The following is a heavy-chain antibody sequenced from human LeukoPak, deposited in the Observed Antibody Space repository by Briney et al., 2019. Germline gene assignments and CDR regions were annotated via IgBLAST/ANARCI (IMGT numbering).Heavy chain of an antibody. Sequence: PGASVKVSCKASGYTFTSYHMHWVRQAPGQGLEIMGIINPSGGSTTYAQKFQGRVTMTRDTSTSTVYMELSSLRSEDTAVYYCAKLAADGTAHYYFDYWGQGTLVTVSS. CDR1: GYTFTSYH. J-gene: IGHJ4*02. V-gene: IGHV1-46*01. D-gene: IGHD6-13*01. CDR3: AKLAADGTAHYYFDY. CDR2: INPSGGST.